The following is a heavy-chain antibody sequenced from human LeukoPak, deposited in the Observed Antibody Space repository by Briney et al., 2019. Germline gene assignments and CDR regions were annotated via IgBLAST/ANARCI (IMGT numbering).Heavy chain of an antibody. CDR2: IYPGDSDT. J-gene: IGHJ6*02. CDR3: ARWGIVGATTESYYYGMDV. Sequence: GESLKISCKGSGYDFSTYWIAWVRQMPGKGLEWMGIIYPGDSDTRYSPSFQGQVTISADKSISTAYLQWSSLKASDTAMYYCARWGIVGATTESYYYGMDVWGQGTTVTVSS. D-gene: IGHD1-26*01. CDR1: GYDFSTYW. V-gene: IGHV5-51*01.